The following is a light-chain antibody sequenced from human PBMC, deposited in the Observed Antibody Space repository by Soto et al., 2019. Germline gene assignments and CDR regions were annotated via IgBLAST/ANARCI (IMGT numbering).Light chain of an antibody. CDR1: QSIANY. Sequence: DIQMTQSPSSLSASVGDRVTITCRASQSIANYLNWYQQKPGKAPNLLIYAASSLQSGVPSRFSGSGSGTDFTLTISSLQPEDFATYYCQQSYSTPLTFGGGTKVDI. J-gene: IGKJ4*01. CDR2: AAS. V-gene: IGKV1-39*01. CDR3: QQSYSTPLT.